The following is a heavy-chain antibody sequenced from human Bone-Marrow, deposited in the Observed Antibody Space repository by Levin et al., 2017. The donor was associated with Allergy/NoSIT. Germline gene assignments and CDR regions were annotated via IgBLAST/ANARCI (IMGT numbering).Heavy chain of an antibody. CDR1: GFTFSSSW. Sequence: RSGGSLRLSCAASGFTFSSSWMYWVRQAPGKGLVWVSRINTEGSTTTYADSVKGRFTVSRDNAKNTLYLQMNSLTAEDTAVYYCATASDASCQYWGQGTLVTVSS. V-gene: IGHV3-74*01. D-gene: IGHD2-2*01. CDR2: INTEGSTT. J-gene: IGHJ4*02. CDR3: ATASDASCQY.